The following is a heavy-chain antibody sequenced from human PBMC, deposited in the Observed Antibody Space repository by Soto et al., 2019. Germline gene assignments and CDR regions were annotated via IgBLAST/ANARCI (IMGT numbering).Heavy chain of an antibody. Sequence: SETLSLTCAVYGGSFSGYYWSWIRQPPGKGLEWIGEINHSGSTNYNPSLKSRVTISVDTSKNQFSLKLSSVTAADTAVYYCARGSAEEHKVYYDFWSGYYRSRDYYYMDVWGKGTTVTVSS. CDR1: GGSFSGYY. CDR2: INHSGST. D-gene: IGHD3-3*01. CDR3: ARGSAEEHKVYYDFWSGYYRSRDYYYMDV. J-gene: IGHJ6*03. V-gene: IGHV4-34*01.